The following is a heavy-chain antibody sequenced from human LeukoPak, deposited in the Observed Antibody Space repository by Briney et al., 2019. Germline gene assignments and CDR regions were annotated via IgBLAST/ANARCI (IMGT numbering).Heavy chain of an antibody. D-gene: IGHD5-18*01. Sequence: SETLSLTCAVYGGSLSGYYWNWIRQPPGKGLEWIGEINHSGGTNYNPSLKSRVAISVDTSMNQFSLKLSSVTAADTAVYFCATVDTAMVTRYWGHGTLVTVSS. V-gene: IGHV4-34*01. J-gene: IGHJ4*01. CDR3: ATVDTAMVTRY. CDR2: INHSGGT. CDR1: GGSLSGYY.